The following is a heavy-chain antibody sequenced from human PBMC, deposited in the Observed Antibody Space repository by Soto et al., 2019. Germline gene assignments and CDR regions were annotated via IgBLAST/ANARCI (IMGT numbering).Heavy chain of an antibody. CDR2: IFSNDEK. J-gene: IGHJ4*02. Sequence: PTENLSVTCTVSGFSLTDDRVGVSWVRQPPGRALEWLAHIFSNDEKSYRSSLKTRLTISKDTSKSQVVLTMTNMDPVDTATYYCARIPGGYYYFSTYYFNYWGQGTLVPVSP. D-gene: IGHD3-3*01. CDR3: ARIPGGYYYFSTYYFNY. V-gene: IGHV2-26*01. CDR1: GFSLTDDRVG.